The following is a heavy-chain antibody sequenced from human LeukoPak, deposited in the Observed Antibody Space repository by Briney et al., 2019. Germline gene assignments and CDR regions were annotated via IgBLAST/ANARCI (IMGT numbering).Heavy chain of an antibody. J-gene: IGHJ4*02. D-gene: IGHD7-27*01. V-gene: IGHV3-74*01. CDR1: GFSFSSNW. CDR3: ATSLGPLTDY. Sequence: GGSLRLSCAASGFSFSSNWMHWARHAPGKGLVWVSRVNSDGSGTSYADSVKGRFTISRDNAKNTLYPQMNSLRAEDTAVYYCATSLGPLTDYWGQGTLVTVSS. CDR2: VNSDGSGT.